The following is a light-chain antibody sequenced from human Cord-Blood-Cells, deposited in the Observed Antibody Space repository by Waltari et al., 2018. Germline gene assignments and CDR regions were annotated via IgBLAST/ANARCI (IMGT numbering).Light chain of an antibody. CDR1: KLGDKY. V-gene: IGLV3-1*01. CDR2: QDS. CDR3: QAWDSSTAV. Sequence: SYELTQPPSVSVSPGQTASITCSGDKLGDKYACWYQQKPGQSPVLVICQDSKRPSGIPERFSGSNSGNTATLTISGTQAMDEADYYCQAWDSSTAVFGGWTKLTVL. J-gene: IGLJ2*01.